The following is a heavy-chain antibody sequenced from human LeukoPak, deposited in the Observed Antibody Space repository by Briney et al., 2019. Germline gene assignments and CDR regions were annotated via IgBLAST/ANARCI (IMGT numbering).Heavy chain of an antibody. Sequence: SGTLSLTCAVSGGSISSSNWWSWVRQPPGKGLEWIGEIYHSGSTNYNPSLKSRVTISVDKSKNQFSLKLSSVTAADTAVYYCARVYYYDSSGFNFDYWGQGTLVTVSS. CDR2: IYHSGST. D-gene: IGHD3-22*01. J-gene: IGHJ4*02. V-gene: IGHV4-4*02. CDR3: ARVYYYDSSGFNFDY. CDR1: GGSISSSNW.